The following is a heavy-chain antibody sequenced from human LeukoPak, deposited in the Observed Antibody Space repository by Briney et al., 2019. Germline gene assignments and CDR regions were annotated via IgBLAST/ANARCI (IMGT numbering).Heavy chain of an antibody. J-gene: IGHJ6*04. D-gene: IGHD2-15*01. CDR2: INPSGGST. CDR3: ARAPSPRSGGTLIYGMDV. CDR1: GYTFTSYY. V-gene: IGHV1-46*01. Sequence: ASVKVSCKASGYTFTSYYMHWVRQAPAQGLEWMGIINPSGGSTSYAQKFQGRVTMTRDTSTSTVYMELSSLSSEDTAVYYCARAPSPRSGGTLIYGMDVWGKGTTVTVSS.